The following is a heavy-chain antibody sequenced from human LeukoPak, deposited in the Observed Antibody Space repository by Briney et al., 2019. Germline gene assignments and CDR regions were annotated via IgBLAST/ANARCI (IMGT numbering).Heavy chain of an antibody. J-gene: IGHJ4*02. CDR3: AREGFAAAKHFDY. Sequence: EASVKLSCKASGYTFSSHFIHWVRQAPGQGLEWMGAIFPGDGTIVYTQQSQGRLTVTSDTSTSIVYMELSSLRSEDTAVYYCAREGFAAAKHFDYWGQGSLVTVSS. V-gene: IGHV1-46*01. CDR1: GYTFSSHF. CDR2: IFPGDGTI. D-gene: IGHD6-13*01.